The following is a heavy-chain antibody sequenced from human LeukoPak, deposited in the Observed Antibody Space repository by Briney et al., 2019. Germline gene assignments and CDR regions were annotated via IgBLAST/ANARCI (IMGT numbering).Heavy chain of an antibody. CDR2: IYYSGST. J-gene: IGHJ5*02. V-gene: IGHV4-39*07. CDR1: GGSISSSSYY. CDR3: ARGSTSLRFLEWANWFDP. D-gene: IGHD3-3*01. Sequence: SETLSLTCTVSGGSISSSSYYWGWIRQPPGKGLEWIGSIYYSGSTYYNPSLKSRVTISVDTSKNQFSLKLSSVTAADTAVYYCARGSTSLRFLEWANWFDPWGQGTLVTVSS.